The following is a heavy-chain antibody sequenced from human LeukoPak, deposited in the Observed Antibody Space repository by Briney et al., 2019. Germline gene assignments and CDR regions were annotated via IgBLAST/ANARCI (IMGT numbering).Heavy chain of an antibody. Sequence: GGSLRLSCAASGFTFSSYWMHWVRQAPGEGLVWVSRINSDGSSTSYADSVKGRFTIPRDNAKNTLYLQMNSLRAEDTAVYYCARGGRYSYGPFDYWGQGTLVTVSS. CDR1: GFTFSSYW. D-gene: IGHD5-18*01. J-gene: IGHJ4*02. CDR3: ARGGRYSYGPFDY. V-gene: IGHV3-74*01. CDR2: INSDGSST.